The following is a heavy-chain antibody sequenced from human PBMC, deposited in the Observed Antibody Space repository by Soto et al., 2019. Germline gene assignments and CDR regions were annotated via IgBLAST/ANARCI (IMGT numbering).Heavy chain of an antibody. CDR3: ARGGDFWSGYYPRGDDAFDI. D-gene: IGHD3-3*01. V-gene: IGHV3-48*02. CDR2: ISSSSSTI. Sequence: GGSLRLSCAPPGFTFSSYSMNWVRQAPGKGLEWVSYISSSSSTIYYADSVEGRFTISRDNAKNSLYLQMNSLRDEDTAVYYCARGGDFWSGYYPRGDDAFDIWGQGTMVTVSS. J-gene: IGHJ3*02. CDR1: GFTFSSYS.